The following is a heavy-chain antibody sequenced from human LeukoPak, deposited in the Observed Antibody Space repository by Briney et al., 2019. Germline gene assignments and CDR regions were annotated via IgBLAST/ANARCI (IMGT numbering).Heavy chain of an antibody. CDR2: ISYDGSNK. Sequence: PGGSLRLSCAASGFTFSNYGMHWVRQAPGKGLEWVALISYDGSNKYYSESVKGRFTISRDNSKNTLYLQMNSLRADDTAAYYCAKDVGEVRWSLDFWGQGTLVTVSS. V-gene: IGHV3-30*18. CDR3: AKDVGEVRWSLDF. J-gene: IGHJ4*02. CDR1: GFTFSNYG. D-gene: IGHD5-24*01.